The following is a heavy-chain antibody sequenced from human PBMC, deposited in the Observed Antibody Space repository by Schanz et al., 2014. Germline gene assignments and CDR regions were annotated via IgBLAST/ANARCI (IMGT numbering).Heavy chain of an antibody. D-gene: IGHD1-1*01. CDR2: IGNGGVTI. CDR3: AKIERNED. Sequence: QVQLQESGPGLVKASGTLSLTCAVSGGSIGSSNWWSWVRQPPGRGLEWVSYIGNGGVTIYYADSVKGRFTISRDNSKNSLYLQMNSLRAEDTAVYFCAKIERNEDWGQGTLVTVSS. V-gene: IGHV3-11*01. CDR1: GGSIGSSNW. J-gene: IGHJ4*02.